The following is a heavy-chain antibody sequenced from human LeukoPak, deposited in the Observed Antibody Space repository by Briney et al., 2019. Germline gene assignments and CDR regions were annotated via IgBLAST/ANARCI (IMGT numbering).Heavy chain of an antibody. CDR1: GYRFSNYW. D-gene: IGHD3/OR15-3a*01. CDR3: ARHFGTGTPLDY. V-gene: IGHV5-51*01. Sequence: GESLKISCQGSGYRFSNYWIAWVRQVPGKGLELMGITGDSDTRYSTSFEGEVTMSVDKSIKTAYLQWSSLKASDTAMYYCARHFGTGTPLDYWSQGTLVTVAS. CDR2: TGDSDT. J-gene: IGHJ4*02.